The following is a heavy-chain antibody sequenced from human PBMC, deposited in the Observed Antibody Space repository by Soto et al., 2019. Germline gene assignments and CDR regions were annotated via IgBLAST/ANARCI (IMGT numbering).Heavy chain of an antibody. CDR1: GFTFSTYG. V-gene: IGHV3-30*18. J-gene: IGHJ4*02. CDR2: ISYDGSNK. CDR3: AKRSSSGRYSDFDY. D-gene: IGHD1-26*01. Sequence: QVQLVESGGGVVQPGRSLRLSCAASGFTFSTYGMFWVRQAPGRGLEWVAFISYDGSNKYYSDSVKGRFTISRDNSKNTLYLQMNSLRAEDTAVYYCAKRSSSGRYSDFDYWGQGTLVTVSS.